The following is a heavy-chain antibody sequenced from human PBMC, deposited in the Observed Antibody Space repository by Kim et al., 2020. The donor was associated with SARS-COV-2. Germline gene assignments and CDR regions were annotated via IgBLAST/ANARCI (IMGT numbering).Heavy chain of an antibody. Sequence: GGSLRLSCSASGFSFSSYAMSWVRQAPGKGLEWVSSISDSGGATYCTDSLKGRFTISRDNSKNTLYLQMNSLRAEDTAIYFCAKDLGASGGGATLHIWG. V-gene: IGHV3-23*01. CDR2: ISDSGGAT. D-gene: IGHD1-26*01. CDR1: GFSFSSYA. J-gene: IGHJ3*02. CDR3: AKDLGASGGGATLHI.